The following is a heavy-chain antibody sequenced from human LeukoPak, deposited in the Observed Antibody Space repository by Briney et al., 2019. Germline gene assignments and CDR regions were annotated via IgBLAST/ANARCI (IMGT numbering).Heavy chain of an antibody. J-gene: IGHJ4*02. Sequence: GGSLRLSCAASGFTFSSYAMSWVRQAPGKGLEWVSTISVSGGNTYYADSVKGRFTISRDNAKNSLYLQMNSLRAEDTAIYYCARDSWYNYGYAYWGQGTLDTVSS. V-gene: IGHV3-23*01. D-gene: IGHD5-18*01. CDR2: ISVSGGNT. CDR3: ARDSWYNYGYAY. CDR1: GFTFSSYA.